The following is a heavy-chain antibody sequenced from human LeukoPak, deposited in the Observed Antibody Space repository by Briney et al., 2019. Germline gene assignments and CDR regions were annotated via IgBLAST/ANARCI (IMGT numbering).Heavy chain of an antibody. V-gene: IGHV1-18*01. CDR1: GYTFTSYG. D-gene: IGHD2-2*01. Sequence: ASVKVSCKASGYTFTSYGISWVRQAPGQGLEWMGWISAYNGNTNYAQKLQGRVTMTTDTSTSTVYMELRSLRSDDTAVYYCARDSGGYCSSTSCYAYDYWGQGTLVTVSS. CDR3: ARDSGGYCSSTSCYAYDY. J-gene: IGHJ4*02. CDR2: ISAYNGNT.